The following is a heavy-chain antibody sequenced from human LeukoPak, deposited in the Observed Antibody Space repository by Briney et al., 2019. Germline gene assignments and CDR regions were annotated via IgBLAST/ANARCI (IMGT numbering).Heavy chain of an antibody. CDR2: IKQDGSEK. CDR1: GFTFSSYW. J-gene: IGHJ4*02. CDR3: ARAMVRGVKIFDY. V-gene: IGHV3-7*01. D-gene: IGHD3-10*01. Sequence: GGSLRLSCAASGFTFSSYWMSWVRQAPGKGLEWVANIKQDGSEKYYVDSVKGRFTISRDNAKNSPYLQMNSLRAEDTAVYYCARAMVRGVKIFDYWGQGTLVTVSS.